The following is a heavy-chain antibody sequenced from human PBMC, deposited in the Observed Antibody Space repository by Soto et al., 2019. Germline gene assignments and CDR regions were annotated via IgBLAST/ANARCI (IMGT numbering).Heavy chain of an antibody. J-gene: IGHJ4*02. Sequence: SETLSLTCTVSGDYISDYYWSWIRQAPGKGLEWIGFIYHSGNTNYKSSLKGRVTMSMDTSKSQFFLKLTSVTAADTAVYYCARDQGIGSSGPFDYWGQGALVTVSS. V-gene: IGHV4-59*01. CDR1: GDYISDYY. D-gene: IGHD6-13*01. CDR2: IYHSGNT. CDR3: ARDQGIGSSGPFDY.